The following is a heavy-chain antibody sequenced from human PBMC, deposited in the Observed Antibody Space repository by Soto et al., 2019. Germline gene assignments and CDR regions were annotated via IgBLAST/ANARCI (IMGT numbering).Heavy chain of an antibody. Sequence: QVQLVQSGAEVKKPGASVKVSCKASGYTFTSYGISWVRQAPGQGLEWMGWISAYNGNTNYAQKLQGRVTMTTDTATSTAHRELRSLRSDDTAVYYCARGGTRYDFWSGRDLDGWGQGTLVTVSS. CDR1: GYTFTSYG. CDR2: ISAYNGNT. D-gene: IGHD3-3*01. CDR3: ARGGTRYDFWSGRDLDG. V-gene: IGHV1-18*01. J-gene: IGHJ4*02.